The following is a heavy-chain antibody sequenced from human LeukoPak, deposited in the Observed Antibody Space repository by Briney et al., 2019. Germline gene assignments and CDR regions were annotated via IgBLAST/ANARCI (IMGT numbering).Heavy chain of an antibody. D-gene: IGHD3-22*01. V-gene: IGHV3-48*01. CDR1: GFTFSSYV. CDR2: ISSSSSTI. Sequence: PGGSLRLSCAASGFTFSSYVMHWVRQAPGKGLEWVSYISSSSSTIYYADSVKGRFTISRDNAKNSLYLQMNSLRAEDTAVYYCASTWGHYYDSSGYYALSFDYWGQGTLVTVSS. J-gene: IGHJ4*02. CDR3: ASTWGHYYDSSGYYALSFDY.